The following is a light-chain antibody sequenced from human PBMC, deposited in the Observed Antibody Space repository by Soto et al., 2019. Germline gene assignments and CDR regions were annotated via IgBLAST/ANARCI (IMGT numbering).Light chain of an antibody. J-gene: IGLJ2*01. CDR2: EGS. CDR3: CSYAGSSTLI. CDR1: SSDIGSYNL. V-gene: IGLV2-23*01. Sequence: QSALTQPASVSGSPGQSITISCTGTSSDIGSYNLVSWYQQHPGKAPKLMIYEGSQRPSGVSNRFSGSKSANTASLTISGLHAEDEADYYCCSYAGSSTLIFGRGTKLTVL.